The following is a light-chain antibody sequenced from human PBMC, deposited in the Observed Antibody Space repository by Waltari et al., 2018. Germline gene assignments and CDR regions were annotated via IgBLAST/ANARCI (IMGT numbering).Light chain of an antibody. CDR3: ASWDDSLNGPV. J-gene: IGLJ3*02. CDR2: TNN. Sequence: QSVLTQPPSASGTPGQRVVISCSGTSSTLATMLFPWYHQVPGMAPRLLIHTNNQRPSGVPDRVSGSKSANTASLAISGLQSTDEGHYYCASWDDSLNGPVFGGGTMLTVL. V-gene: IGLV1-44*01. CDR1: SSTLATML.